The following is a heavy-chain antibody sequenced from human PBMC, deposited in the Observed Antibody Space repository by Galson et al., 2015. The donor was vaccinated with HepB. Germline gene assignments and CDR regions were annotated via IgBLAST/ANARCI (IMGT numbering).Heavy chain of an antibody. J-gene: IGHJ5*02. V-gene: IGHV1-18*01. CDR3: ARGAVVVAVGATENNWFDP. Sequence: SGYTFSSYSITWVRQAPGQGLEWVGWISPHNRYTSYAQNFQGRVTMTTDTSTNTAYMELRSLRSDDTAIYYCARGAVVVAVGATENNWFDPWGRGTLVTVSS. CDR1: GYTFSSYS. D-gene: IGHD2-15*01. CDR2: ISPHNRYT.